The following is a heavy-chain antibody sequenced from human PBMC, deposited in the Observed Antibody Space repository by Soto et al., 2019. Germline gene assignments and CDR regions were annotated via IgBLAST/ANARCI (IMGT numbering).Heavy chain of an antibody. CDR1: GGSFSGYY. V-gene: IGHV4-34*01. D-gene: IGHD3-3*01. CDR3: TRERFLEWLPGGGYYYYGMDV. J-gene: IGHJ6*02. CDR2: INHSGST. Sequence: SETLSLTCAVYGGSFSGYYWSWIRQPPGKGLEWIGEINHSGSTNYNPSLKSRVTISVDTSKNQFSLKLSSVTAADTAVYYCTRERFLEWLPGGGYYYYGMDVWGQGTTVTVSS.